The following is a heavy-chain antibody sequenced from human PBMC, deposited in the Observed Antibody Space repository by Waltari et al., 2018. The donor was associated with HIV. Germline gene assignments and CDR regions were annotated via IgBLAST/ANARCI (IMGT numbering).Heavy chain of an antibody. D-gene: IGHD5-18*01. CDR3: ARRGIQLWFYAFDI. Sequence: QVQLQESGPGLVKPSQTLSLTCTVSGGSISSGSYYWSWIRQPAGKGLEWIGRIYTSGSTNYTPPPKSRVTASVDTSKNQFSRKLSSVTAADTAVYYCARRGIQLWFYAFDIWGQGTMVTVSS. CDR2: IYTSGST. CDR1: GGSISSGSYY. J-gene: IGHJ3*02. V-gene: IGHV4-61*02.